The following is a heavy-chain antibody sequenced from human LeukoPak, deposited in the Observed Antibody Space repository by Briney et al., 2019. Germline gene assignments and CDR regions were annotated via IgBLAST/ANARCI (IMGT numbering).Heavy chain of an antibody. CDR1: GGSFSGYY. J-gene: IGHJ3*02. Sequence: SETLSLTCAVYGGSFSGYYWSWLRQPPGKGLEWIGEINHSGSTNYNPSLKSRVTISVDTSKNQFSLKLSSVTAADTAVYYCARDLNYYDILRGSAFDIWGQGTMVTVSS. CDR2: INHSGST. CDR3: ARDLNYYDILRGSAFDI. D-gene: IGHD3-9*01. V-gene: IGHV4-34*01.